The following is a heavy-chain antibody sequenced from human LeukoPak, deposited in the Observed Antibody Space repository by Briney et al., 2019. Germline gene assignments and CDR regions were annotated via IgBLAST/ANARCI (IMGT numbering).Heavy chain of an antibody. J-gene: IGHJ4*02. CDR1: GYTFTGYY. D-gene: IGHD2-15*01. Sequence: GASVKVSCKASGYTFTGYYIHWVRQAPGQGLEWMGWILPSIGGTHYAQAFQGRVTMTSDTSISTAYMDLSDLTSDDTAVYFCTRGRYQLLWGDYWGQGTLVTVSS. V-gene: IGHV1-2*02. CDR2: ILPSIGGT. CDR3: TRGRYQLLWGDY.